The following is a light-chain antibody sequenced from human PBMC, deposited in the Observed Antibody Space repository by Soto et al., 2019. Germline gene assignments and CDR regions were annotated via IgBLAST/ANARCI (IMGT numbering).Light chain of an antibody. CDR3: QQSYSTPLT. Sequence: DIVMTQSPLSLPVTPGEPASISCRSSQSLLHSNGYNYLDWYLQKPGQSPQLLIYLGSNRASGVPDRFSGSGSGTDFTLKISRVEAEDVGVYYCQQSYSTPLTLGGGTKVDIK. CDR2: LGS. J-gene: IGKJ4*01. V-gene: IGKV2-28*01. CDR1: QSLLHSNGYNY.